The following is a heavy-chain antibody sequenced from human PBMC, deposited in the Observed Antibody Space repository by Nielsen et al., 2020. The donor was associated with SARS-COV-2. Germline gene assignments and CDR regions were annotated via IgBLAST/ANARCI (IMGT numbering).Heavy chain of an antibody. V-gene: IGHV1-46*01. CDR3: AREYGSGTSGMDV. D-gene: IGHD3-10*01. J-gene: IGHJ6*02. Sequence: WVRQAPGQGLEWMGIINPSGGSTSYAQKFQGRVTMTRDTSISTAYMELSRLRSDDTAVYYCAREYGSGTSGMDVWGQGTTVTVSS. CDR2: INPSGGST.